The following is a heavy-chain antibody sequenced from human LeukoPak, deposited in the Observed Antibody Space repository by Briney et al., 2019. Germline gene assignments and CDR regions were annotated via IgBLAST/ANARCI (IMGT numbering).Heavy chain of an antibody. Sequence: GESLKISCKCSGYSFTNYWIGRVRQPPGKGLEWMVIIYPGDSDTRYSPSFQVQVTISTAKSISTAYLQWSSLKASDTAMYYCATSIAARHWYFDLWGRGTLVTVSS. CDR3: ATSIAARHWYFDL. D-gene: IGHD6-6*01. V-gene: IGHV5-51*01. CDR2: IYPGDSDT. J-gene: IGHJ2*01. CDR1: GYSFTNYW.